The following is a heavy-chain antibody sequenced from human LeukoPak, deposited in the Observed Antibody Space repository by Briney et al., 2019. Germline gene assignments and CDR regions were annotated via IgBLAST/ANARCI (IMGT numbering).Heavy chain of an antibody. Sequence: SETLSLTCSVSGGSISTYSWTWIRQPAGKGLEWIGRIFTSGNTKYNSSLKSRVTMSVDTSKNQFSLKLTSVTAADTAVYYCAREGGGFDYWGQGTLVTVSS. CDR3: AREGGGFDY. V-gene: IGHV4-4*07. J-gene: IGHJ4*02. CDR2: IFTSGNT. D-gene: IGHD3-16*01. CDR1: GGSISTYS.